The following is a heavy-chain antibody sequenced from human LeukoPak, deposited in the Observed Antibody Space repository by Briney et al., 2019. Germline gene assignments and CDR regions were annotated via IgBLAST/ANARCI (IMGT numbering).Heavy chain of an antibody. Sequence: SETLSLTCTVSGYSISSGYYWGWIRQPPGKGLEWIGSIYHSGSTYYNPSLKSRVTISVDTSKNQFSLKLSSVTAADTAVYYCARGRSSSQEDYWGQGTLATVSS. CDR2: IYHSGST. D-gene: IGHD6-13*01. CDR1: GYSISSGYY. CDR3: ARGRSSSQEDY. V-gene: IGHV4-38-2*02. J-gene: IGHJ4*02.